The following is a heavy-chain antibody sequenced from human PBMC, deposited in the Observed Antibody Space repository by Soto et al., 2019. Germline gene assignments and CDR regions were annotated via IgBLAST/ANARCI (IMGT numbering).Heavy chain of an antibody. V-gene: IGHV3-48*03. CDR2: ISSSGNII. CDR3: ASGVDDSNGYSDP. CDR1: GFTFSNYE. J-gene: IGHJ5*02. Sequence: EVQLVESGGGLVQPGGSLRLSCAASGFTFSNYEMNWVRQAPGKGLEWMSYISSSGNIIYYADSVKGRFTISRDNAKKSLYLQMNILRAEDTAVYYWASGVDDSNGYSDPWGQGTLVTVSS. D-gene: IGHD3-22*01.